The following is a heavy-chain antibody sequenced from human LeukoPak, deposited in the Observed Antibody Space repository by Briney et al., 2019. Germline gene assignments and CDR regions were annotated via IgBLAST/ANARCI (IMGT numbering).Heavy chain of an antibody. V-gene: IGHV1-18*04. Sequence: VASVKVSCKASGYTFVTYGISWVRQAPGQGLEWMGRISSYNGNTEYAQKFQGRVTMTTDTSTSTAYMQVRSLRSDDTAVYYCARDYYGSGSYYDMDAFDIWGQGTMVTVSS. D-gene: IGHD3-10*01. J-gene: IGHJ3*02. CDR3: ARDYYGSGSYYDMDAFDI. CDR1: GYTFVTYG. CDR2: ISSYNGNT.